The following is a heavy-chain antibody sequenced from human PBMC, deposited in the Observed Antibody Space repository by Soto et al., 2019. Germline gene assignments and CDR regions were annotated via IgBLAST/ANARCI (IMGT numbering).Heavy chain of an antibody. J-gene: IGHJ6*02. Sequence: QVQLVQSGAEVKKPGSSVKVSCKASGGTFSSYTISWVRQAPGQGLEWMGRIIPILGIANYAQKFQGRVTXTXDTXTSTAYMELSSLRSEDTAVYYCARGASTTFYGMDVWGQGTTVTVSS. CDR1: GGTFSSYT. CDR3: ARGASTTFYGMDV. V-gene: IGHV1-69*02. D-gene: IGHD1-1*01. CDR2: IIPILGIA.